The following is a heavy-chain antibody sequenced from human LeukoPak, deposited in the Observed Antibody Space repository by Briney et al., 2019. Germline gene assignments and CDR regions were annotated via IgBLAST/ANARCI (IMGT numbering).Heavy chain of an antibody. CDR1: GGTFSSYA. Sequence: GATVKVSCKASGGTFSSYAISWVRQAPGQGLEWMGRIIPILGIANYAQKFQGRVTITTDKSTSTAYMELSSLRSEDTAVYYCATVPYYYDSSASKPFDYWGQGTLVTVSS. CDR2: IIPILGIA. CDR3: ATVPYYYDSSASKPFDY. V-gene: IGHV1-69*04. D-gene: IGHD3-22*01. J-gene: IGHJ4*02.